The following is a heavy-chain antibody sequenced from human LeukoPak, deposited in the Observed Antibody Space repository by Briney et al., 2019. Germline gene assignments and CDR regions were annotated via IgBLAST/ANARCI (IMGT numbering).Heavy chain of an antibody. D-gene: IGHD2-21*01. CDR3: ARQIVSGSMGCDF. CDR1: AYTFSGYY. CDR2: INFNSGGK. V-gene: IGHV1-2*02. J-gene: IGHJ4*02. Sequence: ASVQVYCKASAYTFSGYYIHWVRQAPGQGLEWMGWINFNSGGKIFAEKFQDRVTMARDTSISTAYMELSRLRSDDTAVYYCARQIVSGSMGCDFWGQGTLVTVSS.